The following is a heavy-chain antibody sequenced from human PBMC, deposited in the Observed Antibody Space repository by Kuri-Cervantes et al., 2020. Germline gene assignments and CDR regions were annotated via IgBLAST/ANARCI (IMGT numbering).Heavy chain of an antibody. CDR3: AKDISGYDFYYGMDV. J-gene: IGHJ6*02. Sequence: LSLTCEASGFTFDAYAIHWVRQAPGKGREWVAGISWNSGSIGYADSVKGRFTISRDNAKNSLYLQMNSLRAEDTALYYCAKDISGYDFYYGMDVWGQGTTVTVSS. CDR2: ISWNSGSI. CDR1: GFTFDAYA. V-gene: IGHV3-9*01. D-gene: IGHD5-12*01.